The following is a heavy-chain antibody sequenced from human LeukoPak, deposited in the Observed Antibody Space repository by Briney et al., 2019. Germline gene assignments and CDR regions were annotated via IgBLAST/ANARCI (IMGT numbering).Heavy chain of an antibody. V-gene: IGHV3-11*01. Sequence: PGGSLRLSCAASGFTFSDYYMSWIRQAPGKGLEWVSCISSSGSAIYYADSVKGRFTISRDNAKNSLYLQMNSLRAEDTAVYYCARDTIFGVVTDYWGQGTLVTVSS. CDR3: ARDTIFGVVTDY. D-gene: IGHD3-3*01. J-gene: IGHJ4*02. CDR2: ISSSGSAI. CDR1: GFTFSDYY.